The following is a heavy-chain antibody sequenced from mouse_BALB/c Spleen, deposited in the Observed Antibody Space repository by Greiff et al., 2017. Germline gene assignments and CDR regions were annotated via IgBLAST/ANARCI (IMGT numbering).Heavy chain of an antibody. CDR1: GYSITSDYA. J-gene: IGHJ4*01. CDR2: ISYSGST. D-gene: IGHD2-4*01. V-gene: IGHV3-2*02. CDR3: AMIYYDLYYYAMDY. Sequence: DVQLQESGPGLVKPSQSLSLTCTVTGYSITSDYAWNWIRQFPGNKLEWMGYISYSGSTSYNPSLKSRISITRDTSKNQFFLQLNSVTTEDTATYYCAMIYYDLYYYAMDYWGQGTSVTVSS.